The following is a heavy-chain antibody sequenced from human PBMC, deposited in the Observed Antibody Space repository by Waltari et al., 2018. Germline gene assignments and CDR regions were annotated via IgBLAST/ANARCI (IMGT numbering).Heavy chain of an antibody. CDR2: IYYSGST. Sequence: RQPPEKGLEWIGYIYYSGSTNYNPSLKSRVTISVDTSKNQFSLKLSSVTAADTAVYYCASTRAAAGTGAEYYYYMDVWGKGTTVTVSS. D-gene: IGHD6-13*01. V-gene: IGHV4-59*01. CDR3: ASTRAAAGTGAEYYYYMDV. J-gene: IGHJ6*03.